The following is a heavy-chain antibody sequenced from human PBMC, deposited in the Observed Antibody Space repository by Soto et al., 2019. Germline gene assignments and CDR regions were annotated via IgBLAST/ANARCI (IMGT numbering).Heavy chain of an antibody. Sequence: SVKLSWKASGGTFSSYAISWVRQAHGQGLEWMGGIIPIFGTANYAQKFQGRVTITADESTSTAYMELSSLRSEDTAVYYCARGSDFRGTSIIDYWGQGTLVTVSS. V-gene: IGHV1-69*13. CDR3: ARGSDFRGTSIIDY. J-gene: IGHJ4*02. CDR2: IIPIFGTA. D-gene: IGHD3-10*01. CDR1: GGTFSSYA.